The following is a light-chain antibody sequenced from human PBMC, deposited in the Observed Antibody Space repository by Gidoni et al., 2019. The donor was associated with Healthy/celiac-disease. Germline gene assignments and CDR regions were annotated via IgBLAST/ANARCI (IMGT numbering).Light chain of an antibody. CDR2: DAS. J-gene: IGKJ5*01. CDR1: QSVSSY. V-gene: IGKV3-11*01. Sequence: EIVLTHSPATLSLSPGKIATLSFRASQSVSSYLACYQQKPGQAPRLLIYDASNRATGIPARVSGSGSGTDFNLTISSLEPEDLEVDYCQQRRNWTPITFGQGTRLEIK. CDR3: QQRRNWTPIT.